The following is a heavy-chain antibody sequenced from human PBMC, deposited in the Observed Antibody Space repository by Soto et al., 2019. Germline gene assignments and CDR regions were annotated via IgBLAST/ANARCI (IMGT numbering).Heavy chain of an antibody. CDR2: IYYSGST. CDR3: ARGGHDYYYGMDV. CDR1: GGSISSGGYY. D-gene: IGHD2-15*01. J-gene: IGHJ6*02. Sequence: SETLSLTCTVSGGSISSGGYYWSWIRQHPGKGLEWIGYIYYSGSTYYNPSLKSRVTISVDTSKNQFSLKLSSVTAADTAVYSCARGGHDYYYGMDVWGQGTTVTVSS. V-gene: IGHV4-31*03.